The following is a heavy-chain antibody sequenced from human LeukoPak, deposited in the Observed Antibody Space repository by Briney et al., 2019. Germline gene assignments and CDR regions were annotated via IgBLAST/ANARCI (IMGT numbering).Heavy chain of an antibody. CDR2: ISYDGSDK. CDR1: GFTFSSYG. J-gene: IGHJ4*02. V-gene: IGHV3-30*18. CDR3: AKDSLYSGSYLLGGFPDY. Sequence: GRSLRLSCAASGFTFSSYGMHWVRQAPGKGLEWVAVISYDGSDKYYADSVKGRFTISRDNSKNTLYLQMNSLRAEDTAVYYCAKDSLYSGSYLLGGFPDYWGQGTLVNVSS. D-gene: IGHD1-26*01.